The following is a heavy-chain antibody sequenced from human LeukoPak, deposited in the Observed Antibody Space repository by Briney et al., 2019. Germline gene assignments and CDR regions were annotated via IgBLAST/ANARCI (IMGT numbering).Heavy chain of an antibody. Sequence: KPSETLSLTCAVSGGSISSSSYYWGWIRQPPGKGLEWIGSIYYSGSTYYNPSLKSRVTISVDTSKNQFSLKLSSVTAADTAVYYCARHVGRAGRLRLGELSLLIYYWGQGTLVTVSS. J-gene: IGHJ4*02. CDR1: GGSISSSSYY. CDR2: IYYSGST. CDR3: ARHVGRAGRLRLGELSLLIYY. D-gene: IGHD3-16*02. V-gene: IGHV4-39*01.